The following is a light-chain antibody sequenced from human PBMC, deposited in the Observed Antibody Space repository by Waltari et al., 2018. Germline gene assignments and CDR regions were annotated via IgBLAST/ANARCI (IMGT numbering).Light chain of an antibody. Sequence: DIRMTQSPPSLSAFVGDRVTISCRASHAITNYLAWYQQKPGKSPELLIYGASTLQSGVPSRFSGSGSGTDFTLTISSLQPEDVGTYYCQDYGSAPYTVGPGTKVEI. CDR1: HAITNY. J-gene: IGKJ2*01. CDR3: QDYGSAPYT. V-gene: IGKV1-27*01. CDR2: GAS.